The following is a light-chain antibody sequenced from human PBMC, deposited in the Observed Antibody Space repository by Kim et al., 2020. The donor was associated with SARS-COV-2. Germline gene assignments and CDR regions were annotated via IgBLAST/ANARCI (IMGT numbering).Light chain of an antibody. V-gene: IGKV1-5*03. J-gene: IGKJ2*01. CDR2: KAS. CDR3: QQYNSYSYT. Sequence: DIQMTQSPSTLSASVGDRVTITCRASQSISSWLAWYQQKPGKAPKLLIYKASTLESGVSSRFSGSESGTEFTLTISSLQPDDFATYYCQQYNSYSYTFGQGTKLEI. CDR1: QSISSW.